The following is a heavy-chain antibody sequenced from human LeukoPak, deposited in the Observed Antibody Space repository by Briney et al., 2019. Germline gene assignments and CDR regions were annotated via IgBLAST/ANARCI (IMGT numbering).Heavy chain of an antibody. V-gene: IGHV3-23*01. Sequence: GGSLRLSCAASGFTFSSYAMSWVRQAPGKGLEWVSAISGSGGSTYYADSVKGRFTISRDNSKNTLYLQMNSLRAEDTAVYYCAKDKERTMVRGSFDYWGQGTLVTVSS. D-gene: IGHD3-10*01. J-gene: IGHJ4*02. CDR1: GFTFSSYA. CDR2: ISGSGGST. CDR3: AKDKERTMVRGSFDY.